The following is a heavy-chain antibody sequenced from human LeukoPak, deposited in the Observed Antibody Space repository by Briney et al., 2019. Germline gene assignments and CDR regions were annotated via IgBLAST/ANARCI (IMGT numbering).Heavy chain of an antibody. CDR2: INHNGNVN. CDR1: GFTFSSYW. CDR3: ARGGGWYSR. V-gene: IGHV3-7*03. Sequence: GGSLRLSCAASGFTFSSYWMNWARQAPGKGLEWVASINHNGNVNYYVDSVKGRFTISRDNAKNSLYLQMSNLRAEDTAVYFCARGGGWYSRWGQGTLVTVSS. J-gene: IGHJ4*02. D-gene: IGHD6-19*01.